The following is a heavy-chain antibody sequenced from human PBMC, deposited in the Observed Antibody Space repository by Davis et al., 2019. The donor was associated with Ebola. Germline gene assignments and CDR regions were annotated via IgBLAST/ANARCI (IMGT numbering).Heavy chain of an antibody. CDR3: VRRWEEMTTKMTE. Sequence: GESLKISCKDSGHSFTSYWIRWVRQMPGKGLEWMGRIDPSDSYTNYSPSFQGHVTISAAKSINTAYLQWSSLKASDSAVYYCVRRWEEMTTKMTEWGQGTLVTVSS. CDR1: GHSFTSYW. V-gene: IGHV5-10-1*01. CDR2: IDPSDSYT. J-gene: IGHJ4*02. D-gene: IGHD5-24*01.